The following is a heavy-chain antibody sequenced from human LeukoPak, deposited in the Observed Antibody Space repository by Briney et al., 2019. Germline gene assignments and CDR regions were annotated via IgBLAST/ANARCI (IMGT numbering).Heavy chain of an antibody. CDR2: IYYSGST. CDR3: ASLPRCSSTSCYGVYYYGMDV. Sequence: SETLSLTCTVSGGSISSYYWSWIRQPPGKGLEWIGYIYYSGSTNYNPSLKSRVTISVDTSKNQFSLKLSSVTAADTAVYYCASLPRCSSTSCYGVYYYGMDVWGQGTTVTVSS. V-gene: IGHV4-59*01. D-gene: IGHD2-2*01. CDR1: GGSISSYY. J-gene: IGHJ6*02.